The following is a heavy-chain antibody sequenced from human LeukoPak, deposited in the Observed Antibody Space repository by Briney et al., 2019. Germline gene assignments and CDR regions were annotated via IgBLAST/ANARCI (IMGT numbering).Heavy chain of an antibody. CDR3: ARVPGGGVPDY. Sequence: SETLSLTCTVSGGSINSGGYYWSWIRQPPGKGLEWIGYIHYSGSTNYNPSLKSRVTISVDTSKNPFSLKLSSVTAADTAVYYSARVPGGGVPDYWGQGTLVTVSS. J-gene: IGHJ4*02. CDR2: IHYSGST. CDR1: GGSINSGGYY. V-gene: IGHV4-61*08. D-gene: IGHD3-16*01.